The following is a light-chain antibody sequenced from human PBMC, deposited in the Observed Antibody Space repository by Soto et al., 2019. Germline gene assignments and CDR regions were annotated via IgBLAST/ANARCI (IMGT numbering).Light chain of an antibody. CDR3: QSYDSSNVV. CDR1: SGSIASNY. V-gene: IGLV6-57*02. J-gene: IGLJ2*01. CDR2: EDN. Sequence: NFMLTQPHSVSESPGKTVTISCTGSSGSIASNYVQWYQQRPGSAPTTVIYEDNQRPSGVPDRFSGSIDSSSNSASLTISGPNTEDEADYSCQSYDSSNVVFGGGTKLTVL.